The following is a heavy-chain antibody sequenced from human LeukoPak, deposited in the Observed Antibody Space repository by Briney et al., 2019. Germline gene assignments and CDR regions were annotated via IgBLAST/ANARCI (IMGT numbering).Heavy chain of an antibody. V-gene: IGHV3-30-3*01. CDR1: GFIFSSAW. CDR3: ARAREHDAFDI. J-gene: IGHJ3*02. CDR2: ISYDGSNK. Sequence: GGSLRLSCAASGFIFSSAWMTWVRQAPGKGLEWVAVISYDGSNKYYADSVKGRFTISRDNSKNTLYLEMNSLRAEDTAVYYCARAREHDAFDIWGQGTMVTVSS.